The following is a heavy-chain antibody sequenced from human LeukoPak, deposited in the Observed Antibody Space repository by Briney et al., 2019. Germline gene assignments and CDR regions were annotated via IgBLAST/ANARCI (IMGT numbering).Heavy chain of an antibody. CDR2: IYHRGST. Sequence: SETLSLTCAVSGGSISSSNWWGWVRQPPGEGLEWIGEIYHRGSTNYNPSLKSRVTISVDKSKNQFSLKLSSVTAADTAVYYRARGNIAVAGLFDYWGQGTLVTVSS. CDR1: GGSISSSNW. V-gene: IGHV4-4*02. CDR3: ARGNIAVAGLFDY. D-gene: IGHD6-19*01. J-gene: IGHJ4*02.